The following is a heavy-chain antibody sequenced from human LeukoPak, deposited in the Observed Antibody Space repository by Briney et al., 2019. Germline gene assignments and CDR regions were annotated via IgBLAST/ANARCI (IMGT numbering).Heavy chain of an antibody. J-gene: IGHJ4*02. CDR2: IIPIFGTA. CDR1: GGTFSSYA. CDR3: ARGFGPYSGYDLVARAFDY. V-gene: IGHV1-69*01. D-gene: IGHD5-12*01. Sequence: ASVKVSCKASGGTFSSYAISWVRQAPGQGLEWMGGIIPIFGTANYAQKFQGRVTITADESTSTAYMELSSLRSEDTAVYYCARGFGPYSGYDLVARAFDYWGQGTLVTVSS.